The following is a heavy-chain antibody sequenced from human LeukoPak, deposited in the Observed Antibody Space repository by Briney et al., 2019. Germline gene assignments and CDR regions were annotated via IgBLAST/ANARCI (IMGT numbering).Heavy chain of an antibody. CDR2: IDSGGSAA. CDR3: ARDRLYYDILTGYYTDYYYGMDV. J-gene: IGHJ6*02. D-gene: IGHD3-9*01. V-gene: IGHV3-48*03. Sequence: GGSLRLSCAASGFTFSLYEMNWVRRAPGKGLEWVSSIDSGGSAADYADSVWGRFTISRDNAGNSLYLLMNSVTAEDTAVYYCARDRLYYDILTGYYTDYYYGMDVWGQGTTVTVPS. CDR1: GFTFSLYE.